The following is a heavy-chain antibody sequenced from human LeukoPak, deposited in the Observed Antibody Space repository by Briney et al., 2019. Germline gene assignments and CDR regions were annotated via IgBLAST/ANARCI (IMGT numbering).Heavy chain of an antibody. J-gene: IGHJ3*02. CDR2: ISGSGETI. D-gene: IGHD1-26*01. CDR1: GFTFSSYG. V-gene: IGHV3-23*01. CDR3: ARPGVAGGAFDI. Sequence: PGGSLRLSCAASGFTFSSYGMTWVRQAPGKGLEWVSTISGSGETIFYADTVKGRFTISRDNSKNTVYLQMNSLRTEDTAVYYCARPGVAGGAFDIWGQGTVVTVSS.